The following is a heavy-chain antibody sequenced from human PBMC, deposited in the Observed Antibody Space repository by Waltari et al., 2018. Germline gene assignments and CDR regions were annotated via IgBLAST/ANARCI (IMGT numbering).Heavy chain of an antibody. Sequence: QVQLVESGGGVVQPGGSLRLSCAASGFTFSSYGMHWVRQAPGKGLEWLAFIRYDGSDKYYADSVKGRFTISRDTSKNTLYLQMNSLRAEDTAVYYCAKDLILVRDWNDGGACDYWGQGTLVTVSS. D-gene: IGHD1-1*01. V-gene: IGHV3-30*02. CDR2: IRYDGSDK. CDR3: AKDLILVRDWNDGGACDY. CDR1: GFTFSSYG. J-gene: IGHJ4*02.